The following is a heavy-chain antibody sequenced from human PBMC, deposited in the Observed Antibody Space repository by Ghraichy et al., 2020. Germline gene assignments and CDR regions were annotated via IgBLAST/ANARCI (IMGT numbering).Heavy chain of an antibody. CDR3: ARLPVGNDAFDI. J-gene: IGHJ3*02. V-gene: IGHV4-39*01. CDR2: IYYSGST. CDR1: GGSISSSSYY. Sequence: SETLSLTCTVSGGSISSSSYYWGWIRQPPGKGLEWIGSIYYSGSTYYNPSLKSRVTISVDTSKNQFSLKLSSVTAADTAVYYCARLPVGNDAFDIWGQGTMVTVSS.